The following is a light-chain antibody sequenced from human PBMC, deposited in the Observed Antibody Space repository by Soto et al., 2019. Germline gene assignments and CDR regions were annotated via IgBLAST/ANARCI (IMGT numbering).Light chain of an antibody. CDR2: DAS. Sequence: QMSRSRWTLYASVKDSVTSPCRASQSISSWLAWYQQKPGKAPKLLIYDASSLESGVPSRFSGSGSGTEFTLTISNLQPDDFATYFCQQYNNYPRTFGQGTKV. CDR1: QSISSW. CDR3: QQYNNYPRT. J-gene: IGKJ1*01. V-gene: IGKV1-5*01.